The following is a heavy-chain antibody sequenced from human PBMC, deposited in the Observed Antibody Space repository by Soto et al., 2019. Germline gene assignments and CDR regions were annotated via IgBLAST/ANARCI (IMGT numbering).Heavy chain of an antibody. J-gene: IGHJ4*02. Sequence: SETLSLTCAVYGGSFSGYYWSWFRQPPGKGLEWIGEINHSGSTNYNPSLKSRVTISVDTSKNQFSLKLSSVTAADTAVYYCARGPVGSGSLAELDYWGQGTLVTVSS. V-gene: IGHV4-34*01. D-gene: IGHD3-10*01. CDR1: GGSFSGYY. CDR2: INHSGST. CDR3: ARGPVGSGSLAELDY.